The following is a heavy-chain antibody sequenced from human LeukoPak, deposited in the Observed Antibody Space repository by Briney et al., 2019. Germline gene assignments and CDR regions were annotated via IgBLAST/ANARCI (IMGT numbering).Heavy chain of an antibody. Sequence: ASVKVSCKASGYTFTDYFMNWVRQAPGQGLEWMGWINPKSGGTVYAQKLQGRVTMTTDTSTSTAYMELRSLRSDDTAVYYCARMSVDTAEYYMDVWGKGTTVTVSS. CDR2: INPKSGGT. J-gene: IGHJ6*03. CDR1: GYTFTDYF. D-gene: IGHD5-18*01. CDR3: ARMSVDTAEYYMDV. V-gene: IGHV1-2*02.